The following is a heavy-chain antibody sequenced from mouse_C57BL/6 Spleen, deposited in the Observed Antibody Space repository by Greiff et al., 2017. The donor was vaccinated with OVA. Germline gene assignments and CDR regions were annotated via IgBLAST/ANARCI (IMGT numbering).Heavy chain of an antibody. Sequence: VKLMESGAELVRPGTSVKVSCKASGYAFTNYLIEWVKQRPGQGLEWIGVINPGSGGTNYNEKFKGKATLTADKSSSTAYMQLSSLTSEDSAVYFCARLNGNYKAMDYWGQGTSVTVSS. J-gene: IGHJ4*01. D-gene: IGHD2-1*01. CDR1: GYAFTNYL. CDR2: INPGSGGT. V-gene: IGHV1-54*01. CDR3: ARLNGNYKAMDY.